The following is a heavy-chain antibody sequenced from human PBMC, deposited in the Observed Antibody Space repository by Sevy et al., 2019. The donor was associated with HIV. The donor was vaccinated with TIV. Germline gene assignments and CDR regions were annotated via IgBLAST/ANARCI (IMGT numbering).Heavy chain of an antibody. CDR3: ARESIGSVGDFDY. D-gene: IGHD6-6*01. J-gene: IGHJ4*02. CDR1: GGSISNYF. CDR2: IYYSGST. V-gene: IGHV4-59*01. Sequence: SETLSLTCTVSGGSISNYFWSWIRQPPGKGLEWIGYIYYSGSTNYNPSLKSRITISVDTSKNQFSLKLSSVTAADTAVYYCARESIGSVGDFDYWGQGTLVTVSS.